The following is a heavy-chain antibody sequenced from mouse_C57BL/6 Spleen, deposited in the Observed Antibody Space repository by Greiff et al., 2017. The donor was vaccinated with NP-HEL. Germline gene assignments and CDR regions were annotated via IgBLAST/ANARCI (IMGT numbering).Heavy chain of an antibody. CDR2: IDPSDSYT. Sequence: QVQLKQPGAELVKPGASVKLSCKASGYTFTSYWMQWVKQRPGQGLEWIGEIDPSDSYTNYNQKFKGKATLTVDTSASTAYMQLSSLTSEDSAVYYCARWGSYGNYVDYWGQGTTLTVSS. J-gene: IGHJ2*01. V-gene: IGHV1-50*01. CDR1: GYTFTSYW. D-gene: IGHD2-1*01. CDR3: ARWGSYGNYVDY.